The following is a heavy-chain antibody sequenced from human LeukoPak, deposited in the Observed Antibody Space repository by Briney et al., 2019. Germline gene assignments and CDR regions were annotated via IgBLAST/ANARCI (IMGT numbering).Heavy chain of an antibody. J-gene: IGHJ4*02. V-gene: IGHV3-11*04. CDR2: ISNSGRII. D-gene: IGHD3-3*01. CDR3: ARVTIFGVAPDY. Sequence: GGSLRLSCAASGFTFSDYYMTWIRQAPGTGLEWVSYISNSGRIIQYADSLKGRFTISRDNAKNSLYLQMNSLRAEDTAVYYCARVTIFGVAPDYWGQGTLVTVSS. CDR1: GFTFSDYY.